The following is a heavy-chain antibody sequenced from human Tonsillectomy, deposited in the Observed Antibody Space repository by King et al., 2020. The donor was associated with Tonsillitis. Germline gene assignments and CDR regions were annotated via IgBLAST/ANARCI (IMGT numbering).Heavy chain of an antibody. CDR1: GFIFSRYI. J-gene: IGHJ4*02. D-gene: IGHD4-17*01. Sequence: VQLVESGGGVVQPGRSLRLSCAASGFIFSRYIMHWVRQAPGKGLEWVAVISYDGSSKYYADSVKGRFTISRDNSENTLYLQMNSLRPEDTAVYYCARDLAYGDHGLDNWGQGTLVTVSS. CDR2: ISYDGSSK. V-gene: IGHV3-30-3*01. CDR3: ARDLAYGDHGLDN.